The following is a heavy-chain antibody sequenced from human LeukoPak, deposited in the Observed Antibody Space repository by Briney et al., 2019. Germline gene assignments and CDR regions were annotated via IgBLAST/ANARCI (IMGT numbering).Heavy chain of an antibody. Sequence: SETLSLTCTVSGGSISSYYWSWIRQPPGKGLEWIEYMYDSGSTNYNPSLKSRVTISVDTSKNQFSLKLTSVTAADTAVYYCARGLDTNYGGNHGYYFDYWGQGTLVTVSS. CDR3: ARGLDTNYGGNHGYYFDY. J-gene: IGHJ4*02. CDR1: GGSISSYY. CDR2: MYDSGST. D-gene: IGHD4-23*01. V-gene: IGHV4-59*01.